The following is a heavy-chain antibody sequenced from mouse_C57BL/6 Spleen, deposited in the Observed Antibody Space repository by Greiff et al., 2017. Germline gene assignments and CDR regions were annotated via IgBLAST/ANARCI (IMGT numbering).Heavy chain of an antibody. Sequence: EVNLVESGGGLVKPGGSLKLSCAASGFTFSSYAMSWVRQTPEKRLEWVATISDGGSYTYYPDNVKGRFTISRDNAKNNLYLQMSHLKSEDTAMYYCARDEGYYYGSSPYYFDYWGQGTTLTVSS. CDR2: ISDGGSYT. CDR3: ARDEGYYYGSSPYYFDY. D-gene: IGHD1-1*01. CDR1: GFTFSSYA. J-gene: IGHJ2*01. V-gene: IGHV5-4*01.